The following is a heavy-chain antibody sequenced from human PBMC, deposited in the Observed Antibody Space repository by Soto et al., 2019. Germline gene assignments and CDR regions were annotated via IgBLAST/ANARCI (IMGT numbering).Heavy chain of an antibody. D-gene: IGHD1-26*01. J-gene: IGHJ4*02. CDR1: GFSFSDYG. Sequence: QVQLVESGGGVVQPGRSLRLSCAAGGFSFSDYGMHWVRQAPGKGLQWVAAISHDGIREHYADSVKGRFTASRDNSKKTVYLQLKSLRVEDTARYFCAKDWVGGSNKYQLEYWGQGNVVVVSS. CDR3: AKDWVGGSNKYQLEY. V-gene: IGHV3-30*18. CDR2: ISHDGIRE.